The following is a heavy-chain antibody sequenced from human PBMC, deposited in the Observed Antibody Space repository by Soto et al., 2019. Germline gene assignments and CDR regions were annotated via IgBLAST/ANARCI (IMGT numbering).Heavy chain of an antibody. Sequence: QVQLVESGGGVVQPGRSLRLSCAASGFSFSLHGMHWVRQAAGKGLECVAVIWYDGSNEFYPDSVKDRFTISRDNSKNKLNLEMNGLRAEDTAGDYWARDAHIPPGYCSGGRGYPAVSSYDGMDVWGQGTAVTVS. CDR2: IWYDGSNE. CDR3: ARDAHIPPGYCSGGRGYPAVSSYDGMDV. D-gene: IGHD2-15*01. V-gene: IGHV3-33*01. J-gene: IGHJ6*02. CDR1: GFSFSLHG.